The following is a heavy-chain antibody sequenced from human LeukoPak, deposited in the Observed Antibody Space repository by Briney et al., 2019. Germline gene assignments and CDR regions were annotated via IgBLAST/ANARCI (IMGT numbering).Heavy chain of an antibody. CDR1: GFTFNNFG. J-gene: IGHJ3*02. CDR2: ISAHNGNT. V-gene: IGHV1-18*01. Sequence: ASVKVSRKASGFTFNNFGISWVRQAPGQGLEWMAWISAHNGNTHYAQKFQDRVTVTRDTSTRTAYMELRSLTSDDTAVFYCARRSRDAFDIWGQGTMVTVSS. CDR3: ARRSRDAFDI.